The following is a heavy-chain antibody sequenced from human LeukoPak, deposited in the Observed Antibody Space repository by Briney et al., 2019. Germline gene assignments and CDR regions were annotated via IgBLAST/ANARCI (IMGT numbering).Heavy chain of an antibody. J-gene: IGHJ3*01. CDR1: GDSVSNNSAA. V-gene: IGHV6-1*01. D-gene: IGHD6-13*01. Sequence: SQTLSLTRAMSGDSVSNNSAAWNWVKQSPSRGLEWLGRTYHRSKWYDDYAVSMTSRITINADTSKNQFSLHLNSVTPEDTAVYYCARDGYSSTWYVFDVWGQGTVVTVSS. CDR2: TYHRSKWYD. CDR3: ARDGYSSTWYVFDV.